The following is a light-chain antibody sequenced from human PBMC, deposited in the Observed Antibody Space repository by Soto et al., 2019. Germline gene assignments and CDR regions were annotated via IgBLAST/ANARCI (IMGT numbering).Light chain of an antibody. CDR3: HQRQSWPRT. Sequence: IVLTQSPGTLSLSNGERASLSCRASQTVNSRLAWYQHKPGQAPRLLIYHTSNRATGIPARFSGSGSGTDFTLTISSLEPEDFAVYYCHQRQSWPRTFGQGTKV. V-gene: IGKV3-11*01. CDR2: HTS. J-gene: IGKJ1*01. CDR1: QTVNSR.